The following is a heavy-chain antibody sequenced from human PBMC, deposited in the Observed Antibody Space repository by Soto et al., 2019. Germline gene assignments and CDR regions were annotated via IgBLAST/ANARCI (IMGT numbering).Heavy chain of an antibody. V-gene: IGHV4-59*01. CDR1: GGSLNSYY. D-gene: IGHD3-22*01. CDR2: VSSTGST. CDR3: ARFSPPRKSYDSNPGWFDP. J-gene: IGHJ5*02. Sequence: SETLSLTCTVSGGSLNSYYWTWIRQSPGKGLEWIGYVSSTGSTNYNPSLKSRVILSLDASTSEVSLSLTSVTAADAAVYFCARFSPPRKSYDSNPGWFDPWGQGIMVTVSS.